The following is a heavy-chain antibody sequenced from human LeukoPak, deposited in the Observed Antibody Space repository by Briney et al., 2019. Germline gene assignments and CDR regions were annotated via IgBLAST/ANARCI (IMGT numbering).Heavy chain of an antibody. J-gene: IGHJ3*02. CDR2: IRYDGSNK. CDR1: GFTFSSYG. D-gene: IGHD2-2*01. V-gene: IGHV3-30*02. CDR3: AKDVGVVVPVNAFDI. Sequence: GGSLRLSCAASGFTFSSYGMHWVRQAPGKGLEWVAFIRYDGSNKYYADSVKGRFTISRDNSKNTLYLQINSLRAEDTAVYYCAKDVGVVVPVNAFDIWGQGTMVTVSS.